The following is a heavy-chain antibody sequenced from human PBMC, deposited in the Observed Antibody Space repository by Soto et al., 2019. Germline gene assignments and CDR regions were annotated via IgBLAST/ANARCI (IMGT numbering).Heavy chain of an antibody. CDR2: IYYSGST. CDR1: GGSISSGGYY. V-gene: IGHV4-31*03. J-gene: IGHJ4*02. D-gene: IGHD3-22*01. Sequence: SETLSLTCPVSGGSISSGGYYWSWIRQHPGKGLEWIGYIYYSGSTYYNPSLKSRVTISVDTSKNQFSLKLSSVTAADTAVYYCARGDDSSGRIYGYFDYWGQGTLVTVSS. CDR3: ARGDDSSGRIYGYFDY.